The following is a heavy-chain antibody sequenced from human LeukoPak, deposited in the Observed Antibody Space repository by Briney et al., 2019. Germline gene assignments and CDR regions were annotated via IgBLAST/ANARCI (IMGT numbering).Heavy chain of an antibody. Sequence: GGSLRLSCTASGFTFSSYSMHWVRQAPGKGLEWVAVIGSDAITKYYADFVKGRFTISRDNAKNSLYLQMNSLRAEDTAVYYCAELGITMIGGVWGKGTTVTISS. CDR1: GFTFSSYS. V-gene: IGHV3-33*03. CDR2: IGSDAITK. D-gene: IGHD3-10*02. CDR3: AELGITMIGGV. J-gene: IGHJ6*04.